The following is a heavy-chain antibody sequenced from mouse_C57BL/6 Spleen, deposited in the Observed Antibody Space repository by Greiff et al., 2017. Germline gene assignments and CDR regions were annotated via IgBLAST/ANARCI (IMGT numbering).Heavy chain of an antibody. CDR1: GFTFSSYG. CDR3: ARHEGDFDY. CDR2: ISSGGSYT. V-gene: IGHV5-6*01. J-gene: IGHJ2*01. Sequence: EVKVVESGGDLVKPGGSLKLSCAASGFTFSSYGMSWVRQTPDKRLEWVATISSGGSYTYYPDSVKGRFTISRANAKNTLYLQMSSLKSEDTAMYYCARHEGDFDYWGQGTTLTVSS.